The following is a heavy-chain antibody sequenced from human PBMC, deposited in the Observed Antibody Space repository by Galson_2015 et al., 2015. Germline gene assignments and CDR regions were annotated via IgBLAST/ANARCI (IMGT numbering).Heavy chain of an antibody. J-gene: IGHJ4*02. Sequence: SLRLSCEASGFTFSSSEMNWVRRAPGKGLEWVSHISSIGSIIYFADSVKGRFTISRDNAKNSLYLQMNSLRAEDTAVYYCARDRPGIAVAGNSPDFDCWGQGTLVTVSS. D-gene: IGHD6-19*01. CDR1: GFTFSSSE. V-gene: IGHV3-48*03. CDR3: ARDRPGIAVAGNSPDFDC. CDR2: ISSIGSII.